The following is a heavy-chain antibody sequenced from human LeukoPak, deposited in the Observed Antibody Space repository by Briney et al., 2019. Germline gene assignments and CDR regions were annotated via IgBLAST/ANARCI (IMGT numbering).Heavy chain of an antibody. J-gene: IGHJ5*02. Sequence: ASVKVSCKASGYTFTGYYMHWVRQAPGQGLEWMGWINPNSGGTNYAQKFQGRVTMTRATSVSTAYMELSRLRSDDTAVYYCARGSEYSPYNWFDPWGQGTLVTVSS. CDR1: GYTFTGYY. CDR2: INPNSGGT. V-gene: IGHV1-2*02. D-gene: IGHD6-6*01. CDR3: ARGSEYSPYNWFDP.